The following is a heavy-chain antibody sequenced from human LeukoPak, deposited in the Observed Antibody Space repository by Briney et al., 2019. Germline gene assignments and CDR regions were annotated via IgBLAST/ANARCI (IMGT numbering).Heavy chain of an antibody. Sequence: GGSLRLSCAASGFTFSDYYMSWIRQAPGKGLEWVSYISSSGSTIYYADSVRGRFTISRDNAKNSLYLQMNSLRAEDTAVYYCARGVKAMIVVVNKYFQHWGQGTLVTVSS. CDR1: GFTFSDYY. CDR2: ISSSGSTI. D-gene: IGHD3-22*01. CDR3: ARGVKAMIVVVNKYFQH. J-gene: IGHJ1*01. V-gene: IGHV3-11*04.